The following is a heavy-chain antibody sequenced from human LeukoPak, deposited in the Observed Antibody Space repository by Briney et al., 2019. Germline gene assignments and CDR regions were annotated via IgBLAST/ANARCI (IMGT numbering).Heavy chain of an antibody. CDR3: ARGVPPAGQWLVPFDY. D-gene: IGHD6-19*01. J-gene: IGHJ4*02. CDR2: INHSGST. V-gene: IGHV4-30-2*01. CDR1: GGSISSGGYS. Sequence: SQTLSLTCAVSGGSISSGGYSWSWIRQPPGKGLEWIGEINHSGSTNYNPSLKSRVTISVDTSKNQFSLKLSSVTAADTAVYYCARGVPPAGQWLVPFDYWGQGTLVTVSS.